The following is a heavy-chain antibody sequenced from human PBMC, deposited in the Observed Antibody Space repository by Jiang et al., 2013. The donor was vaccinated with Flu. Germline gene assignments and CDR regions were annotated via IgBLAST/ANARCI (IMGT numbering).Heavy chain of an antibody. J-gene: IGHJ4*02. D-gene: IGHD1-20*01. CDR1: GFTFNKYN. Sequence: LVKPGGSLRLSCAASGFTFNKYNMHWVRQAPGKGLEWVSSISSSGSYIYYADSVKGRFTISRDNAKNTLYLQMNCLRAEDTAVYYCARVPDIWNYYDHWGQGTLATVSS. V-gene: IGHV3-21*01. CDR3: ARVPDIWNYYDH. CDR2: ISSSGSYI.